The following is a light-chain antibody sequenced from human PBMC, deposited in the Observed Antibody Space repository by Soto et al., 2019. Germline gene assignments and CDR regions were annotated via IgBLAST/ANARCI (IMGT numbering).Light chain of an antibody. V-gene: IGLV2-11*01. CDR1: SSDVGGYNY. J-gene: IGLJ1*01. Sequence: QSALTQPRSVSGSPGQSVTISCTGTSSDVGGYNYVSWYQQHPGKAPKLMIYDVSQRPSGVPDRFSGSKSGNTASLTISGLQAEDEADYYCCSYAGSYTLWVFGTGTKLTVL. CDR3: CSYAGSYTLWV. CDR2: DVS.